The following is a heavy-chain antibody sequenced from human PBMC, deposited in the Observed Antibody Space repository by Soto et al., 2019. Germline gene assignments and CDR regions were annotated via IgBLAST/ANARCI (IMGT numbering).Heavy chain of an antibody. Sequence: EVQLLKSGGGLAQPGGSLTLSCAASGFSFSDYSMNWVRRAPGKGLEWVSAFSAGGDYRHYADSVKGRFTISRDNSKNTLFLQMNSRRAEDTARYYCAREARYDRGVYHYEVIYYCGQGTLVTVSS. CDR2: FSAGGDYR. V-gene: IGHV3-23*01. CDR3: AREARYDRGVYHYEVIYY. D-gene: IGHD3-22*01. J-gene: IGHJ4*02. CDR1: GFSFSDYS.